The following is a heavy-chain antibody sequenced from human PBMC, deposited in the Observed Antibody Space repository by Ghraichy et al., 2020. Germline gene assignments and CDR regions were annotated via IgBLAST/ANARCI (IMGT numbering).Heavy chain of an antibody. D-gene: IGHD1-7*01. V-gene: IGHV4-59*01. CDR1: GGSISSYY. CDR2: IYYSGST. CDR3: ARRITGTTGYYYYYMDV. J-gene: IGHJ6*03. Sequence: SETLSLTCTVSGGSISSYYWSWIRQPPGKGLEWIGYIYYSGSTNYNPSLKSRVTISVETSKNQFSLKLSSVTAADTAVYYCARRITGTTGYYYYYMDVWGKGTTVTVSS.